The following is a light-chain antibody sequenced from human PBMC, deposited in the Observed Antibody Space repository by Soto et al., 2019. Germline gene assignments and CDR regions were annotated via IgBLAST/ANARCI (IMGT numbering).Light chain of an antibody. CDR2: GAS. CDR1: EGVSNNK. J-gene: IGKJ1*01. CDR3: QQYDSSPT. V-gene: IGKV3-20*01. Sequence: EIVLTQSPGTLSLSPGERATLSCRASEGVSNNKLAWYQQRPGQAPRLLIYGASNRATRIPDRFSGGGSGTDFTLTISRLEPEDFAVYFCQQYDSSPTFGQGTKVEI.